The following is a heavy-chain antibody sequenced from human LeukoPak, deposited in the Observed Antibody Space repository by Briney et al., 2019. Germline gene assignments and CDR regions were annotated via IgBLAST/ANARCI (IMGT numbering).Heavy chain of an antibody. D-gene: IGHD6-13*01. Sequence: SETLSLTCSVSGGSISGNYWSWLRQPPGKRLEWIGFVRSSGSTYEYNPSLMSRVTISADTSKNQFSLKLRSVTAADTALYYCARLTRIAAAGAYDYHSVDVWGQGTTVTVSS. J-gene: IGHJ6*02. V-gene: IGHV4-59*13. CDR1: GGSISGNY. CDR3: ARLTRIAAAGAYDYHSVDV. CDR2: VRSSGST.